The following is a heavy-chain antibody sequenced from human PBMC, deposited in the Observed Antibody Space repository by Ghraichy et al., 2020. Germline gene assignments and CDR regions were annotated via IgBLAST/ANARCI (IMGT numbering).Heavy chain of an antibody. Sequence: GGSLRLSCAASGFTFSSYWMHWVRQAPGKGLGWVSLINSDGSSTSYADSVKGRFTISRDNAKNTLYLQMTSLRAEDTAVYYCARTGSYRKYYFDYWGQGTLVTVSS. CDR2: INSDGSST. J-gene: IGHJ4*02. V-gene: IGHV3-74*01. CDR1: GFTFSSYW. CDR3: ARTGSYRKYYFDY. D-gene: IGHD1-26*01.